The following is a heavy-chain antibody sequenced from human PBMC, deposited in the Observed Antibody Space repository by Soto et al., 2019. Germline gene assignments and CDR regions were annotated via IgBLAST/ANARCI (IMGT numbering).Heavy chain of an antibody. Sequence: GGSLRLSCAASGFTFSTYAMSWVRQAAGKGLEWVSAISDSGGSTYYADSVKGRFTISRDNSKNALFLQMNSLRPDALPISSFPPAFRAPGIHSFHSWRPAPLVSVSS. CDR2: ISDSGGST. CDR1: GFTFSTYA. J-gene: IGHJ5*01. V-gene: IGHV3-23*01. D-gene: IGHD6-13*01. CDR3: PPAFRAPGIHSFHS.